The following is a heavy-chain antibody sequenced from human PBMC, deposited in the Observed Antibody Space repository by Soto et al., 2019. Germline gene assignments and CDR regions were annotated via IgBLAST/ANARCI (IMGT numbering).Heavy chain of an antibody. D-gene: IGHD1-20*01. Sequence: GSLRLSCAASGFTFSSYSMNWVRQAPGKGLEWVSSISSSSSYIYYADSVKGRFTISRDNAKNSLYLQMNSLRAEDTAVYYCARSITASDAFDIWGQGTMVTVSS. CDR1: GFTFSSYS. V-gene: IGHV3-21*01. J-gene: IGHJ3*02. CDR3: ARSITASDAFDI. CDR2: ISSSSSYI.